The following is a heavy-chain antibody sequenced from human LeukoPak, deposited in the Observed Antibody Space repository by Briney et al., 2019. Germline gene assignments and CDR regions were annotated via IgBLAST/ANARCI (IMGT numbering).Heavy chain of an antibody. CDR2: IYYSGST. CDR3: ARMRGTASGWFDP. V-gene: IGHV4-59*01. J-gene: IGHJ5*02. CDR1: GDSISSYY. D-gene: IGHD1-7*01. Sequence: SETLSPTCTVSGDSISSYYWSWIRQPPGKGLEWLAYIYYSGSTNYNPSLKSRVTISVDTSKNQFSLKLSSVTAADTAVYYCARMRGTASGWFDPWGQGTLVTVSS.